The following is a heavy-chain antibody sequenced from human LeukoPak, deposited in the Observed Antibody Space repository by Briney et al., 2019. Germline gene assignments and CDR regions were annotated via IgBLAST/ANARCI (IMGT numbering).Heavy chain of an antibody. J-gene: IGHJ6*03. V-gene: IGHV3-11*01. Sequence: GGSLRLSCAASGFTFSDYYMSWIRQAPGKGLEWVSYISSSGSTIYYADSVKGRFTISRDNAKNSLYLQMNSLRAEDTALYYCARGSYSGSYYYYYYMDVWGKGTTVTVSS. CDR1: GFTFSDYY. D-gene: IGHD1-26*01. CDR2: ISSSGSTI. CDR3: ARGSYSGSYYYYYYMDV.